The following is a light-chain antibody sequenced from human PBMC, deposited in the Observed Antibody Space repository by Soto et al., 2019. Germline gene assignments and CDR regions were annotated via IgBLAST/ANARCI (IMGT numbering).Light chain of an antibody. CDR1: QSITEK. CDR2: CAV. Sequence: IVMXHSPETLSVSPGDXATXXXXXSQSITEKVVXXXXXXXQAPRLLIYCAVTRAAGVPARFSGSGSGTEFTLTISSLQSEDSAVYFCQQYANRPKTVGQGTKVDIK. CDR3: QQYANRPKT. V-gene: IGKV3-15*01. J-gene: IGKJ1*01.